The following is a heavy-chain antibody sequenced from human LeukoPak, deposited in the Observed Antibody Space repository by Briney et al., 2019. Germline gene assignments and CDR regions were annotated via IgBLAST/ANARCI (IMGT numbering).Heavy chain of an antibody. Sequence: GGSLRLSCAASGFTFSGYGMHWVRQAPGKGLEWVAVVSHDGTNEFSADAVKGRFTISRDTSKDTLYLQMNSLRAENTAVYYCAKGSGGTYYGYFDYWGQGTLVTVSS. CDR2: VSHDGTNE. V-gene: IGHV3-30*18. D-gene: IGHD1-26*01. CDR3: AKGSGGTYYGYFDY. CDR1: GFTFSGYG. J-gene: IGHJ4*02.